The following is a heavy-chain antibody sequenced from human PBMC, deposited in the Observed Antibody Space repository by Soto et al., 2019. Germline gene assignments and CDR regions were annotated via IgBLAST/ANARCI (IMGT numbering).Heavy chain of an antibody. J-gene: IGHJ5*02. Sequence: GGSLRLSCAASGFTVSSNYMSWVRQAPGKGLEWVSVIYSGGSTYYADSVKGRFTISRDNSRNTLYLQMNSLRAEDTAVYYCARDHLLHWFDPWGQGTLVTVSS. V-gene: IGHV3-66*01. CDR2: IYSGGST. CDR3: ARDHLLHWFDP. CDR1: GFTVSSNY.